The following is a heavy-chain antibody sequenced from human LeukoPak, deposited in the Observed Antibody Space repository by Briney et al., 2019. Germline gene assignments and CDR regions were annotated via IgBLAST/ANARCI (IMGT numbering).Heavy chain of an antibody. CDR2: IYYSGST. V-gene: IGHV4-30-4*08. J-gene: IGHJ6*03. Sequence: SETLSLTCTVSGGSISSGDYYWSWIRQPPGKGLEWIGYIYYSGSTYYSPSLKSRVTISVGTSKNQFSLKLSSVTAADTAVYYCARAGYCGGGSCYPSFDYYYYYMDVWGKGTTVTVSS. D-gene: IGHD2-15*01. CDR3: ARAGYCGGGSCYPSFDYYYYYMDV. CDR1: GGSISSGDYY.